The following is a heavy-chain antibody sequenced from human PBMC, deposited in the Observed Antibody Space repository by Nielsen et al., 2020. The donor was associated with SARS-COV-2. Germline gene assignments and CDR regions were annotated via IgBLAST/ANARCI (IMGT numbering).Heavy chain of an antibody. Sequence: LRLSCAASGGSISSGGYSWSWIRQPPGKGLEWIGYIYYSGSTYYNPSLKSRVTISVDTSKNQFSLKLSSVTAADTAVYYCARDRVAAAGTAPNYYYYYGMDVWGQGTTVTVSS. J-gene: IGHJ6*02. CDR3: ARDRVAAAGTAPNYYYYYGMDV. V-gene: IGHV4-30-4*07. D-gene: IGHD6-13*01. CDR2: IYYSGST. CDR1: GGSISSGGYS.